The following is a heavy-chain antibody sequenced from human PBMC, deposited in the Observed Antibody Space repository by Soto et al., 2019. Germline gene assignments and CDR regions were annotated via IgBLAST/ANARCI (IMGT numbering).Heavy chain of an antibody. CDR3: ARDRLDIFTGAADY. CDR2: ISYDGSNK. D-gene: IGHD3-9*01. Sequence: GGSLRLSCAVSGFTFSSYTMAWVRQAPGKGLEWVAVISYDGSNKYYADSVKGRFTISRDNSKNTLYLQMNSLRAEDTAVYYCARDRLDIFTGAADYWGQGTLVTVSS. CDR1: GFTFSSYT. J-gene: IGHJ4*02. V-gene: IGHV3-30-3*01.